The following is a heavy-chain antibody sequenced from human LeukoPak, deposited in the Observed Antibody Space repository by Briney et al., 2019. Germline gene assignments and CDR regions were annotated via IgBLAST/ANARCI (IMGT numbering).Heavy chain of an antibody. D-gene: IGHD2-15*01. CDR2: INPNSGGT. V-gene: IGHV1-2*06. CDR1: GGTFSSYA. Sequence: ASVKVSCKASGGTFSSYAISWVRQAPGQGLEWMGRINPNSGGTNYAQKFQGRVTMTRDTSISTAYMELSRLRSDDTAVYYCARFVARYCSGGSCSNWFDPWGQGTLVTVSS. J-gene: IGHJ5*02. CDR3: ARFVARYCSGGSCSNWFDP.